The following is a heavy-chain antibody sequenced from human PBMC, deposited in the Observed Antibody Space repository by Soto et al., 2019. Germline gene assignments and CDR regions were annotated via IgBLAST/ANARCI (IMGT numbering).Heavy chain of an antibody. CDR1: GFTFSRYA. V-gene: IGHV3-23*01. D-gene: IGHD3-10*01. Sequence: EVQLLDSGGGLVQPGGSLRLSCAASGFTFSRYAMSWVRQAPGKGLEWVTARSGSGGSTYYADSVTGRFTISRDNSKNTLYLQRNSLRAADTAVYCWAKNNLCGSGTKDYWVPGTLVTVSS. CDR2: RSGSGGST. J-gene: IGHJ4*02. CDR3: AKNNLCGSGTKDY.